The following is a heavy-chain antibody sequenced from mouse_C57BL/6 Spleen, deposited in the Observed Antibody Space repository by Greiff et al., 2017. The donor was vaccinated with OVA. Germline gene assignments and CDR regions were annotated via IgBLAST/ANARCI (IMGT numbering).Heavy chain of an antibody. V-gene: IGHV1-15*01. Sequence: QVQLQQSGAELVRPGASVTLSCKASGYTFTDYEMHWVKQTPVHGLEWIGAIDPETGGTAYNQKFKGKAILTADKSSSTAYMELRSLTSEDSAVYYGTRSSGRYYFDYWGQGTTLTVSS. CDR2: IDPETGGT. D-gene: IGHD3-1*01. CDR1: GYTFTDYE. J-gene: IGHJ2*01. CDR3: TRSSGRYYFDY.